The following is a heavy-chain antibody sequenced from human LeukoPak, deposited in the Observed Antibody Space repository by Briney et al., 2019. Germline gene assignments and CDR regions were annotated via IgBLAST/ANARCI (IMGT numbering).Heavy chain of an antibody. D-gene: IGHD5-12*01. V-gene: IGHV3-48*03. CDR1: GFSFSTQE. CDR3: ARGSYTGFDLYFDS. CDR2: ISKDGSTI. Sequence: GGSLRLSCAASGFSFSTQEMAWVRQAPGKGLEWVSYISKDGSTIYYADSVKGRFTISRDNTRNSLFLQLSSLSADDTAFYYCARGSYTGFDLYFDSWGQGTLVSISS. J-gene: IGHJ4*02.